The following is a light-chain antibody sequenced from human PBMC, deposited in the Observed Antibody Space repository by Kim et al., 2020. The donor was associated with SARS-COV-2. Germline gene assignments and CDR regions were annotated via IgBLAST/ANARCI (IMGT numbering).Light chain of an antibody. Sequence: SYELTQPPSVSVSPGQTASITCSGDKLGDKYACWYQQKPGQSPVLVIYRDTKRSSGIPERFSGSNSGNTATLTISGTQAMDEADYYCQAWDSSAVVFGGGTQLTVL. CDR3: QAWDSSAVV. J-gene: IGLJ3*02. V-gene: IGLV3-1*01. CDR2: RDT. CDR1: KLGDKY.